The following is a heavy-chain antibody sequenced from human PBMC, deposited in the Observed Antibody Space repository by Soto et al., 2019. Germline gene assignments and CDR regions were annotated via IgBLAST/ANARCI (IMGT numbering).Heavy chain of an antibody. CDR2: IRSKANSYAT. J-gene: IGHJ4*02. Sequence: GGSLRLSCAASGFTFSGSAMHWVRQASGKGLEWVGRIRSKANSYATAYAASVKGRFTISRDDSKNTAYLQMNSLKTEDTAVYYCTSHRYYDSSGYYYALDYWGQGTLVTVSS. CDR1: GFTFSGSA. D-gene: IGHD3-22*01. CDR3: TSHRYYDSSGYYYALDY. V-gene: IGHV3-73*01.